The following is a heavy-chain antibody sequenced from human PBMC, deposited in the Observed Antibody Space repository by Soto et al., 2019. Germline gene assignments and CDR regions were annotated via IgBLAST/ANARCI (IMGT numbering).Heavy chain of an antibody. CDR1: GGSISSYY. CDR3: ARAPRGYSYRSYYYYGMDV. J-gene: IGHJ6*02. Sequence: PSETLSLTCTVSGGSISSYYWSWIRQPPGKGLEWIGYIYYSGSTNYNRSLKSRVTISVDTSKNQFSLKLSSVTAADTAVYYCARAPRGYSYRSYYYYGMDVWGQGTTVTVS. D-gene: IGHD5-18*01. CDR2: IYYSGST. V-gene: IGHV4-59*01.